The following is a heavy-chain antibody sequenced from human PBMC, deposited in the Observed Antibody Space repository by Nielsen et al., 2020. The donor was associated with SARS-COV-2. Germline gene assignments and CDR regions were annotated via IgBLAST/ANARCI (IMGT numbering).Heavy chain of an antibody. Sequence: ASVKVSCKASGYFFTNYYIHWVRQAPGQGLEWMGMINPSGGSTSYAQKFQGRVAMTRDTSTSTVYMELSSLRSEDTAVYFCARDPAGDFGAFDFWGQGTMVTVS. CDR1: GYFFTNYY. CDR3: ARDPAGDFGAFDF. J-gene: IGHJ3*01. D-gene: IGHD2-21*02. CDR2: INPSGGST. V-gene: IGHV1-46*01.